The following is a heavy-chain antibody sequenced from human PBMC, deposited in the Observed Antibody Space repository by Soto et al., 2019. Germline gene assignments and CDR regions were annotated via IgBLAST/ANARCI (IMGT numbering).Heavy chain of an antibody. V-gene: IGHV3-30*03. CDR1: GFTVSTYG. J-gene: IGHJ4*02. CDR3: TGEVASGY. CDR2: ISRDGGTK. D-gene: IGHD2-8*02. Sequence: QVQLVESGGVVVQPGRSLRLSCADSGFTVSTYGMHWVRQAPGKGLEWVAVISRDGGTKFYADSVKGRFTISRDNSRNTLFLEMKSLRGDDMAVYYCTGEVASGYWGQGTLVTVSS.